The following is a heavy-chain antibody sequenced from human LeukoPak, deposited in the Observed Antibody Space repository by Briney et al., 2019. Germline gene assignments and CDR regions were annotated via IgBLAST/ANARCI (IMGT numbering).Heavy chain of an antibody. CDR1: GGSISSSNW. Sequence: TSSGTLSLTCAVSGGSISSSNWWSWVRQPPGKGLEWIGEIYHSGSTNYNPSLKSRVTIAVDKSKNQFSLKLSSVTAADTAVYYCAKSSPPRKFDYWGQGTLVTVSS. CDR3: AKSSPPRKFDY. D-gene: IGHD3-10*01. V-gene: IGHV4-4*02. CDR2: IYHSGST. J-gene: IGHJ4*02.